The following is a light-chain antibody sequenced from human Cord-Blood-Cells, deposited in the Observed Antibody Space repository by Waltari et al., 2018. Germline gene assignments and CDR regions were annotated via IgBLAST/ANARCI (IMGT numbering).Light chain of an antibody. J-gene: IGLJ2*01. CDR3: QTWGTGIPVV. V-gene: IGLV4-69*01. CDR1: SGHSSYA. Sequence: QLVLTQSPSASASLGASVKLTCTLSSGHSSYAIAWHQQRPEKGPRYLMKLNSDGSHSKGDGIPDRFSGSSSGAERYLTISSLQSEDEADYYCQTWGTGIPVVFGGGTKLTVL. CDR2: LNSDGSH.